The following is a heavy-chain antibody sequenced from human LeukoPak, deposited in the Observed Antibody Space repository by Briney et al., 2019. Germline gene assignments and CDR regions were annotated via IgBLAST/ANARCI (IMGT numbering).Heavy chain of an antibody. J-gene: IGHJ4*02. CDR2: IYSGGST. Sequence: GGSLRLSCAASGFTVSSNYMSWVRQAPGKGLEWVSVIYSGGSTYYADSVKGRFTISRDNSKNTLYLQMNSLRAEDTAVYYCARVVACSGGSCYSAGHFDYWGQGTLVTVSS. V-gene: IGHV3-53*01. D-gene: IGHD2-15*01. CDR1: GFTVSSNY. CDR3: ARVVACSGGSCYSAGHFDY.